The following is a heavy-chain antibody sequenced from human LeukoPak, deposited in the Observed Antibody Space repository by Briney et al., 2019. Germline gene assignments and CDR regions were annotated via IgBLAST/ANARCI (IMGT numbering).Heavy chain of an antibody. J-gene: IGHJ4*02. Sequence: PSETLSLTCTVSGDSVSSGSYYWGWLRQPPGKGLEWIGYIYYSGSTNYNPSLKSRVTISVDTSKNQFSLKLSSVTAADTAVYYCAREEYGGNSYDYWGQGTLVTVSS. CDR1: GDSVSSGSYY. CDR2: IYYSGST. CDR3: AREEYGGNSYDY. D-gene: IGHD4-23*01. V-gene: IGHV4-61*01.